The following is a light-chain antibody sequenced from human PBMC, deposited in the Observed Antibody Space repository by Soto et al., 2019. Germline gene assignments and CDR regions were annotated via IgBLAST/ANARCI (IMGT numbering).Light chain of an antibody. J-gene: IGKJ1*01. Sequence: EIVLTQSPGTLSLSPGERATLSCRASQSVSNNYLAWYQQKPGQAPRLLIYGASNRATGIPDRFSDSGSGTDFTLTISSLETEDFAVYYCQQYGHSPRTFGQGTKVDIK. CDR3: QQYGHSPRT. CDR2: GAS. V-gene: IGKV3-20*01. CDR1: QSVSNNY.